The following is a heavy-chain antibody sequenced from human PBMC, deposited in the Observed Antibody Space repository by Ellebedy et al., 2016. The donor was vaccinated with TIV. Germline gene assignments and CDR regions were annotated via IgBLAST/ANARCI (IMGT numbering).Heavy chain of an antibody. J-gene: IGHJ4*02. V-gene: IGHV3-74*03. CDR3: ARDRGGGYCTSSQCYTSYFDY. CDR2: INADGTST. Sequence: GESLKISCAASGFSLNTYWMHWVRQAPGKGLVWVSRINADGTSTTYADSVKGRFTVSRDNAKSTLYLHMNSLRAEDTAVYYCARDRGGGYCTSSQCYTSYFDYWGQGILVTVSS. CDR1: GFSLNTYW. D-gene: IGHD2-2*02.